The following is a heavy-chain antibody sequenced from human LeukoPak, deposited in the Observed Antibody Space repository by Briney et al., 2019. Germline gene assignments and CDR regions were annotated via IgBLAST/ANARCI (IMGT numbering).Heavy chain of an antibody. CDR1: GFTFDDYT. CDR3: AKADTTLDPFDD. Sequence: GGSLRPSCAASGFTFDDYTMHWVRQAPGKGLEWVSLISWDAGRTYYADSVTGRFTISRDNSKNSLYLQMNSLRTEDTALYYCAKADTTLDPFDDWGRGTMVTVSS. J-gene: IGHJ4*02. CDR2: ISWDAGRT. V-gene: IGHV3-43*01. D-gene: IGHD5-18*01.